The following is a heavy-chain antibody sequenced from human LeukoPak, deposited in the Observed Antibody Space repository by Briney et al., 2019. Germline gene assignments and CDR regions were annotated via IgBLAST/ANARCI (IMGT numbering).Heavy chain of an antibody. V-gene: IGHV3-11*01. CDR3: ARRFFYDCSCFFILDF. CDR1: GFTFSDYY. D-gene: IGHD3-22*01. Sequence: GGSLRLSCAASGFTFSDYYMSWLRQAPGKGLEWVSYISSSGSTIYYADSVKGRFTISRDNAKNSLYLQMNSLRAEDTAVYYFARRFFYDCSCFFILDFWGQGTLVTVSS. J-gene: IGHJ4*02. CDR2: ISSSGSTI.